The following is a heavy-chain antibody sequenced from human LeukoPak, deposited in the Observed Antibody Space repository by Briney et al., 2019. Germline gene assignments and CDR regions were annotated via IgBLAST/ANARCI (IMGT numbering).Heavy chain of an antibody. V-gene: IGHV1-8*01. CDR2: MIPDSGNT. CDR1: VYTFTSYD. CDR3: AREGSGSDGMDV. Sequence: AAVKVSCKASVYTFTSYDINWVRQAIGQGVEWRGWMIPDSGNTGYAQKFQGRVTTTRNTSIRTAYMELTSLTSEDTAVYYCAREGSGSDGMDVWGQGTTVTVSS. J-gene: IGHJ6*02. D-gene: IGHD3-10*01.